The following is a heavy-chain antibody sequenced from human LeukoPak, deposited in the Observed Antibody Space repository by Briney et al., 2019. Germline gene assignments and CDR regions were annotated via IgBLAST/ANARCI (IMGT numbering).Heavy chain of an antibody. V-gene: IGHV3-21*01. CDR3: ARDRRFGEGGFDY. D-gene: IGHD3-10*01. J-gene: IGHJ4*02. Sequence: GGSLRLSCAASGFTFNTYNMNWVRQAPGKGLEWVSSISSSSSYIYYADSVKGRFTISRDNAKNSLYLQMNSLRAEDTAVYYCARDRRFGEGGFDYWGQGTLVTVSS. CDR1: GFTFNTYN. CDR2: ISSSSSYI.